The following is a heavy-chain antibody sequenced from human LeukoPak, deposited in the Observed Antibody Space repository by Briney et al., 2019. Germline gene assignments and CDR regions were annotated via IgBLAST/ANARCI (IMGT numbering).Heavy chain of an antibody. D-gene: IGHD2-2*01. V-gene: IGHV4-59*01. J-gene: IGHJ5*02. Sequence: SETLSLTCTVSGGSISSYYWSWIRQPPGKGLEWIGYIYYSGSTNYNPSLKSRVTISVDTSKNQFSLKLSSVTAADTAVYYCARVGYCSSTSCGFDPWDQGTLVTVSS. CDR2: IYYSGST. CDR1: GGSISSYY. CDR3: ARVGYCSSTSCGFDP.